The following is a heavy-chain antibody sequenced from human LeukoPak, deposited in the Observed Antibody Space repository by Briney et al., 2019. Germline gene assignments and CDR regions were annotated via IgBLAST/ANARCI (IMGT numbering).Heavy chain of an antibody. D-gene: IGHD1-26*01. CDR2: FDPEDGET. CDR3: ATGLYQELRYDY. CDR1: GYTLTELS. J-gene: IGHJ4*02. Sequence: ASVKVSCKVSGYTLTELSMHWVRQAPGKGLEWMGGFDPEDGETIYAQKFQGRVTMTEDTSTDTAYMGLSSLRSEDTAVYYCATGLYQELRYDYWGQGTLVTVSS. V-gene: IGHV1-24*01.